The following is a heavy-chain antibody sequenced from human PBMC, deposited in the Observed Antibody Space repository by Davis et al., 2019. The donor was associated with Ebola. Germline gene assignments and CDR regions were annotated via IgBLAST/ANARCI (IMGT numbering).Heavy chain of an antibody. V-gene: IGHV3-74*01. J-gene: IGHJ3*02. CDR1: GFTFSTYW. CDR2: IHTDGSSR. D-gene: IGHD4-17*01. CDR3: ARGGAVTTNFYALDI. Sequence: GESLKISCAASGFTFSTYWMNWVRQVPGKGLVWVSRIHTDGSSRRYADSVKGRFTISRDNSKNMLYLQMNSLRVEDTAFFFCARGGAVTTNFYALDIWGPGTLVTVS.